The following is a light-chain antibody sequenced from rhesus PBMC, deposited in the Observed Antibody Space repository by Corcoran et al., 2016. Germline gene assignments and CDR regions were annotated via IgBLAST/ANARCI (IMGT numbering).Light chain of an antibody. V-gene: IGKV1-74*01. CDR3: HNNYGTPYR. CDR2: KAS. Sequence: EIQMTQSPSSLSASVGDRVTITRRTSENVNNYLNWYQQKPGNAPKLLIYKASTLHSGVPSRFSGSGSGTDYTFTISSLQSEDVATYYFHNNYGTPYRFGQRTKVEIK. J-gene: IGKJ2*01. CDR1: ENVNNY.